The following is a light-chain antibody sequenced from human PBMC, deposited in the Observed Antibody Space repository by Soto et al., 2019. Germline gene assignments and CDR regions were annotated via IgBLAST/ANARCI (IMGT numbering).Light chain of an antibody. CDR1: LNVNSY. V-gene: IGKV3-11*01. CDR2: DAT. CDR3: QQRNIWPPVT. J-gene: IGKJ5*01. Sequence: VLTQSPATLSLSPGERATLSCRASLNVNSYLAWYQQKPGQAPRLVIYDATTRAPGAPDRFSGSGSGTGFTLTISSLEPVDSAVYYCQQRNIWPPVTFGHGTRLEI.